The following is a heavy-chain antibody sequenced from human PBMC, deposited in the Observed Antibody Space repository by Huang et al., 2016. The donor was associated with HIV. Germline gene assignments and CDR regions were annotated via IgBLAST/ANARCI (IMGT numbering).Heavy chain of an antibody. V-gene: IGHV1-69*01. Sequence: QVQLVQSGAEVKKPGSSVKVSCKASGGTFSTYAISWVRQAPGQGLEWMGGIIPILGTANNAQKFQGTVTITADEFTSTAYMELSSLRSEDTALYYCARGRTRSSLYDSYYGLDVWGQGTTVTVSS. CDR1: GGTFSTYA. D-gene: IGHD6-6*01. CDR2: IIPILGTA. J-gene: IGHJ6*02. CDR3: ARGRTRSSLYDSYYGLDV.